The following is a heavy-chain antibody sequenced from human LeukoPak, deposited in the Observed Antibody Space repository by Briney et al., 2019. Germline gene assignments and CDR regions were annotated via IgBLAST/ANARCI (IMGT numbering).Heavy chain of an antibody. J-gene: IGHJ4*02. Sequence: GGSLRLSCAASGFTFSIYWMSWVRQAPGKGLEWVATIKGDGGERYYVDSVKGRFTVSRDNAKNSMYLQMNSLRAEDTAVYYCARGGTYTVDYWGQGTLVTVSS. CDR2: IKGDGGER. D-gene: IGHD3/OR15-3a*01. CDR1: GFTFSIYW. V-gene: IGHV3-7*01. CDR3: ARGGTYTVDY.